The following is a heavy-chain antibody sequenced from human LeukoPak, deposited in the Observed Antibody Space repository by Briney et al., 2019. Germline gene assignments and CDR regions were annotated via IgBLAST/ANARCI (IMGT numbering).Heavy chain of an antibody. D-gene: IGHD6-13*01. J-gene: IGHJ5*02. CDR2: IYYSGST. V-gene: IGHV4-39*07. CDR3: ARFWGDSSSWYWFDP. Sequence: PSETLSLTCTVSGGSISSSSYYWGWIRQPPGKGLEWIGSIYYSGSTYYNPSLKSRVTISVDTSKNQFSLKLSSVTAADTAVYYCARFWGDSSSWYWFDPWGQGTLVTVSS. CDR1: GGSISSSSYY.